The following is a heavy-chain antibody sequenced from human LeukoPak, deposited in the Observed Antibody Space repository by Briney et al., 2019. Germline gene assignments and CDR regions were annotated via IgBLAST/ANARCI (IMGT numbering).Heavy chain of an antibody. J-gene: IGHJ6*03. CDR1: GFTFGDYA. D-gene: IGHD3-22*01. Sequence: GGSLRLSCTASGFTFGDYAMSWVRQAPGKGLEWVGFIRSKAYGGTAEYAAPVKGRFTISRDDSKSVAYLQMNSLKTEDTAVYYCSRELGPGYYDSSGYSDPYYNMDVWGKGTTVTVSS. V-gene: IGHV3-49*04. CDR2: IRSKAYGGTA. CDR3: SRELGPGYYDSSGYSDPYYNMDV.